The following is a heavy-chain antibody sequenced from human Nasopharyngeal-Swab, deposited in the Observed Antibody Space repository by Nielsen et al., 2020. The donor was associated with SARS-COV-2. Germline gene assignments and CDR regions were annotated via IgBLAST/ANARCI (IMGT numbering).Heavy chain of an antibody. CDR2: IIPIFGTA. V-gene: IGHV1-69*06. CDR3: AREEVTGNWFDP. Sequence: SVKVSCKASGGTFSSYAISWVRQAPGQGLEWMGGIIPIFGTANYAQKFQGRVTITADKSTSIAYMELSSLRSEDTAVYYCAREEVTGNWFDPWGQGTLVTVSS. CDR1: GGTFSSYA. J-gene: IGHJ5*02. D-gene: IGHD1-20*01.